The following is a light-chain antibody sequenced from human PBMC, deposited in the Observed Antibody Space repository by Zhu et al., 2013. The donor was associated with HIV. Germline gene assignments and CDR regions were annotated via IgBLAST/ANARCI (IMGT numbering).Light chain of an antibody. J-gene: IGKJ2*01. Sequence: DIQMTQSPSTLSASVGDRVTISCRASQDIRTWLAWYQQKPGKAPNLLIFMASSLQTGVPSRFSGSGSGTDFTLTIDSLQPEDFATYFCQQYYTYSTFGQGTKLDIK. V-gene: IGKV1-5*03. CDR1: QDIRTW. CDR3: QQYYTYST. CDR2: MAS.